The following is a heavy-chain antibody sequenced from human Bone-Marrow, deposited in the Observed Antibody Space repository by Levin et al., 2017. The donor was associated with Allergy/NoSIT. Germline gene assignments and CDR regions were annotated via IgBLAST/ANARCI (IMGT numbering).Heavy chain of an antibody. CDR3: ARELGNTAMVFGTYYYYGMDV. J-gene: IGHJ6*02. CDR1: GFTFSSYG. V-gene: IGHV3-33*01. D-gene: IGHD5-18*01. CDR2: IWYDGSNK. Sequence: GESLKISCAASGFTFSSYGMHWVRQAPGKGLEWVAVIWYDGSNKYYADSVKGRFTISRDNSKNTLYLQMNSLRAEDTAVYYCARELGNTAMVFGTYYYYGMDVWGQGTTVTVSS.